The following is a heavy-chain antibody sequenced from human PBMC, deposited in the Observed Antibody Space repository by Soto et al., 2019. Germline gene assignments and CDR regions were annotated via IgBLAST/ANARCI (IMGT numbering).Heavy chain of an antibody. J-gene: IGHJ4*02. D-gene: IGHD2-15*01. CDR2: IIPIFGTA. V-gene: IGHV1-69*01. Sequence: QVQLVQSGAEVKKPGSSVKVSCKASGGTFSSYAISWVRQAPGQGLEWMGGIIPIFGTANYAKKFQGRVTITTDEATSTAYMELSSLRSEDTAVYYCSRSYCSGGSCSTTWYYFDYWGQGTLVTVSS. CDR3: SRSYCSGGSCSTTWYYFDY. CDR1: GGTFSSYA.